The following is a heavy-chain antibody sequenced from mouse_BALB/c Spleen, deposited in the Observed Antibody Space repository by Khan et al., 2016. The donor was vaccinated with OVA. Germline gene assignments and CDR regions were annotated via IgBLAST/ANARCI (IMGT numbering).Heavy chain of an antibody. J-gene: IGHJ3*01. CDR3: TRSGYGSFAY. D-gene: IGHD2-2*01. CDR2: INPNNGDA. V-gene: IGHV1S81*02. Sequence: QIQLVQSGAELVKPGASVKLSCKASGYTFNSYYMYWVKQRPGQGLEWIGEINPNNGDANFNEKFKNKATLTVDKSSNTAFMQLSSLTSDDSAVYYCTRSGYGSFAYWGQGTLVTGSA. CDR1: GYTFNSYY.